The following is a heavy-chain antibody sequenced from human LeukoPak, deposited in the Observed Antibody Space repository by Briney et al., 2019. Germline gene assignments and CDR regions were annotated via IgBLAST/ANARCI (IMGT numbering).Heavy chain of an antibody. Sequence: GGSVKVSCKASGYTFTIFYMHWVRQAPGQGLEGMGIINPSGGSTSYAQKFQGRVTMTRDTSTSTVYMELSSLRSEDTDVYYCARYYDGSGYTFDYWGQGTLVTVSS. CDR3: ARYYDGSGYTFDY. CDR2: INPSGGST. CDR1: GYTFTIFY. D-gene: IGHD3-22*01. V-gene: IGHV1-46*01. J-gene: IGHJ4*02.